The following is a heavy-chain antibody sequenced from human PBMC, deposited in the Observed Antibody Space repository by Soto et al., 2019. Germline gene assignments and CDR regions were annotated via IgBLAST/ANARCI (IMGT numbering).Heavy chain of an antibody. CDR3: ARVRTQQLASDAFDI. CDR1: GYTFTGYY. D-gene: IGHD6-13*01. CDR2: INPNSGGT. J-gene: IGHJ3*02. V-gene: IGHV1-2*04. Sequence: ASVKVSCKASGYTFTGYYMHWVRQAPGRGLEWMGWINPNSGGTNYAQKFQGWVTMTRDTSISTAYMELSRLRSDDTAVYYCARVRTQQLASDAFDIWGQGTMVTVSS.